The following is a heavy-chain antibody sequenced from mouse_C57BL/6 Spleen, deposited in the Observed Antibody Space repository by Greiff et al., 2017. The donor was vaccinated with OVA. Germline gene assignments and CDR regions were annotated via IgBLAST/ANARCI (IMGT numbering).Heavy chain of an antibody. Sequence: QVQLQQSGAELVKPGASVKISCKASGYAFSSYWMNWVKQRPGKGLEWIGQIYPGDGDPNYNGKFKGKATLTADKSSSTAYMQRSSLTSEDSAVYFCARSLTGTDFDYWGQGTTLTVSS. V-gene: IGHV1-80*01. D-gene: IGHD4-1*01. CDR1: GYAFSSYW. CDR2: IYPGDGDP. CDR3: ARSLTGTDFDY. J-gene: IGHJ2*01.